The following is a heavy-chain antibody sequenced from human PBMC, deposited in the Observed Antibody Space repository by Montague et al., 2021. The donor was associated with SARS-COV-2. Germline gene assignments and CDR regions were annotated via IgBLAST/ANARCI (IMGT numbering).Heavy chain of an antibody. D-gene: IGHD3-22*01. Sequence: SLRLSCEASGFTFSSYGMHWVRQAPGKGLEWVAVIWYDGSNKYYADSVKGRFTISRDNSKNTLYLQMNSLRAEDTAVYYCARDGHYYDSSGYYYAPYYYYGMDVWGQGTTVTVSS. V-gene: IGHV3-33*01. CDR1: GFTFSSYG. CDR3: ARDGHYYDSSGYYYAPYYYYGMDV. J-gene: IGHJ6*02. CDR2: IWYDGSNK.